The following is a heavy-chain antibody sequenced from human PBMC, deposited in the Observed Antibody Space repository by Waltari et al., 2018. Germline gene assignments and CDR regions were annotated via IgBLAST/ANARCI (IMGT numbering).Heavy chain of an antibody. D-gene: IGHD5-18*01. CDR3: VRLRATAFDL. Sequence: VQLLESGGGLVQPGGSLRLSCAASGFTFSSYAMSWVRQAPGNGLEGVSTISESGGETYYADSVKCRFTITRDNSMNTVFLQMNTLRAEAMGVYYCVRLRATAFDLWGQGTLVTVSS. J-gene: IGHJ5*02. CDR2: ISESGGET. CDR1: GFTFSSYA. V-gene: IGHV3-23*01.